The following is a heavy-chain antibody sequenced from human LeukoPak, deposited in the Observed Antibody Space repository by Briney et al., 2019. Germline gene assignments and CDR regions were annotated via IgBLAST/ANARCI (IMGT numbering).Heavy chain of an antibody. V-gene: IGHV3-30*02. J-gene: IGHJ4*02. CDR3: ARVWSGYNIYFDY. CDR1: GFTFSNYG. Sequence: PGGSLRLSCAASGFTFSNYGMHWVRQAPGKGLEWVAFIRFDGINKHHADSVKGRFTISRDNSKNTMYLQMNSLRAEDTAVYYCARVWSGYNIYFDYWGQGTLVTVSS. D-gene: IGHD3-3*01. CDR2: IRFDGINK.